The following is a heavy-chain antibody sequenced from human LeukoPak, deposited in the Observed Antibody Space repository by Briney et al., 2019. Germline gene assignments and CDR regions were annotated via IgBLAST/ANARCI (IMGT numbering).Heavy chain of an antibody. CDR2: ISYDGSNK. J-gene: IGHJ4*02. Sequence: PGGSLRLSCAASGFTFSSYAMHWVRQAPGKGLEWVAVISYDGSNKYYADSVKGRFTISRDNSKNTLYLQMNSLRAEDTAVYYCAKDLWKVVPTTPSHYWGQGTLVTVSS. CDR3: AKDLWKVVPTTPSHY. V-gene: IGHV3-30*04. CDR1: GFTFSSYA. D-gene: IGHD2-2*01.